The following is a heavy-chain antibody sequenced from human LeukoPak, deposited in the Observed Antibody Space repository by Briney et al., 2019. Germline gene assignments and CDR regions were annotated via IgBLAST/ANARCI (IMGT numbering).Heavy chain of an antibody. CDR3: ARYSGTYLLF. CDR2: INHSGST. V-gene: IGHV4-34*01. D-gene: IGHD1-26*01. J-gene: IGHJ4*02. Sequence: SETLSLTCAVYGGSFSGYYWSWIRQPPGKGLEWIGEINHSGSTNYNPSLKSRVTISVDTSMNHFSLNLSSMTAADTAVYYCARYSGTYLLFWGQGTQVSVSS. CDR1: GGSFSGYY.